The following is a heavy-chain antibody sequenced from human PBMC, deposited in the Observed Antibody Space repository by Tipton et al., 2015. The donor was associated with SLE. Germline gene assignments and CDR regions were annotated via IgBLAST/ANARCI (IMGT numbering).Heavy chain of an antibody. CDR1: GGSISSGLYY. D-gene: IGHD3-3*01. J-gene: IGHJ4*02. CDR2: TFTSGAT. Sequence: TLSLTCTVSGGSISSGLYYWSWIRQPAGKELEWIGHTFTSGATNYNPSLKSRVTISVDTSNNQFSLKLTSVTATDTAVYYCARLGYAFWSRYADSWGQGTLVTVSS. V-gene: IGHV4-61*09. CDR3: ARLGYAFWSRYADS.